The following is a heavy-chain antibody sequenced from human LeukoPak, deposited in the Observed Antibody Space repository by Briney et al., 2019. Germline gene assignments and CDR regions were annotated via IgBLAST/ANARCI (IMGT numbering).Heavy chain of an antibody. J-gene: IGHJ2*01. CDR2: IYYSGST. Sequence: SQTLSLTCTVSGGSISSGGYYWSWIRQHPGKGLEWIGYIYYSGSTYYNPSLKSRVTISVDTSKNQFPLKLSSVTAADTAVYYCARDTLRYFDLWGRGTLVTVSS. V-gene: IGHV4-31*03. CDR3: ARDTLRYFDL. CDR1: GGSISSGGYY.